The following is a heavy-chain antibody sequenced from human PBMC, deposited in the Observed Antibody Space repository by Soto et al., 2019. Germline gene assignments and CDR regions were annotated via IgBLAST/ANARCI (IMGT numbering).Heavy chain of an antibody. CDR2: IYKSATT. CDR3: ARGRYCLTGRCFPNWFDS. CDR1: GDSISNLDYF. J-gene: IGHJ5*01. Sequence: SETLSLTCSVSGDSISNLDYFWAWVRQPPGQALEYIGYIYKSATTYYNPSFESRVAISVDTSKSQFSLNVTSVTAADTAVYFCARGRYCLTGRCFPNWFDSWGQGALVTVA. D-gene: IGHD7-27*01. V-gene: IGHV4-30-4*01.